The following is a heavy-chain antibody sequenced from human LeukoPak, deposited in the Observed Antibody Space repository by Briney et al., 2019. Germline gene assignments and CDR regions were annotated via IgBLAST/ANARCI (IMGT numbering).Heavy chain of an antibody. V-gene: IGHV3-53*01. D-gene: IGHD2-8*02. CDR3: ARDSTSTGPFDI. Sequence: GGSLRLSCAASGFTVSNNYMSWVRQVSGMGLEWVSVIYTSGSTYYADSVKGRFTISRDNSKNTLYLQTNNLRADDTAMYYCARDSTSTGPFDIWGQGTMVTVSS. J-gene: IGHJ3*02. CDR2: IYTSGST. CDR1: GFTVSNNY.